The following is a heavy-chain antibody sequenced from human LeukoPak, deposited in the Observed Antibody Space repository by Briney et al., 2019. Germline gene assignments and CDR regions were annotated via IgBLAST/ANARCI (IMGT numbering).Heavy chain of an antibody. V-gene: IGHV3-30*04. CDR3: ARAAYSSTWYSRYFDL. Sequence: GGSLRLSCAASGFTFSSYPMHWVRQAPGKGLEWVAVISYDGSNKYYADSVKGRFTISRDNSKNTLYLQMNSLRAGDTAVYYCARAAYSSTWYSRYFDLWGRGTLVTVSS. CDR1: GFTFSSYP. CDR2: ISYDGSNK. J-gene: IGHJ2*01. D-gene: IGHD6-13*01.